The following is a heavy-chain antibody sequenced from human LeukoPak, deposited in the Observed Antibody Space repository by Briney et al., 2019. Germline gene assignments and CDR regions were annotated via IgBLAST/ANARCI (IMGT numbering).Heavy chain of an antibody. CDR2: VNSDGSWT. V-gene: IGHV3-74*01. CDR3: VSFYETY. CDR1: GNYW. J-gene: IGHJ4*02. Sequence: PGGSLRLSCAASGNYWMHWVRQARGKGLVWVSHVNSDGSWTTYADSVKGRFTISKDNAKNTVYLQMNNLRAEDTAVYYCVSFYETYWGRGTLVTVS. D-gene: IGHD2-2*01.